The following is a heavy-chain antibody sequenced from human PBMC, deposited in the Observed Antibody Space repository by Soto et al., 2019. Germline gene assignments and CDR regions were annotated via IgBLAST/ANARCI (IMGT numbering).Heavy chain of an antibody. V-gene: IGHV3-48*02. CDR3: ARETYDILPGFRYWYFDL. J-gene: IGHJ2*01. CDR2: ISSSSSTI. D-gene: IGHD3-9*01. CDR1: GFTFSSYS. Sequence: EVQLVESGGGLVQPGGSLRLSCAASGFTFSSYSMNWVRQAPGKGLEWVSYISSSSSTIYYADSVKGRFTISRDNAKNSLYLQMNSLRDEDTAVYYCARETYDILPGFRYWYFDLWGRGTLVTVSS.